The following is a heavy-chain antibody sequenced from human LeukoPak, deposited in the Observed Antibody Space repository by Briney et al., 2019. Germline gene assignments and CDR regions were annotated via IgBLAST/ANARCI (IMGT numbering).Heavy chain of an antibody. Sequence: ASVKVSCKASGYTFTGYYMHWLRQAPGQGLEWMGWINPNSGGTNYAQKFQGRVTMTRDTSISTAYMELSRLRSDDTAVYYCARDFWSGYLGADYWGQGTLVTVSS. CDR3: ARDFWSGYLGADY. CDR2: INPNSGGT. CDR1: GYTFTGYY. V-gene: IGHV1-2*02. D-gene: IGHD3-3*01. J-gene: IGHJ4*02.